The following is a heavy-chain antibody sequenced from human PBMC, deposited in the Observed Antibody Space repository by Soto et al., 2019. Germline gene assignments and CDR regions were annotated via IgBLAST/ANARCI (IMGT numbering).Heavy chain of an antibody. J-gene: IGHJ3*02. D-gene: IGHD2-2*01. Sequence: QVQLVQSGAEVKKPGSSVKVSCKASGGTFSSYAISWVRQAPGQGLEWMGGIIPIFGTANYEQKFQGRVTITADEYTSTAYRERSSRRSEDTAVYYCARVRPTGIVLVPAAPLHDAFDIWGQGTMVTVSS. CDR2: IIPIFGTA. V-gene: IGHV1-69*12. CDR3: ARVRPTGIVLVPAAPLHDAFDI. CDR1: GGTFSSYA.